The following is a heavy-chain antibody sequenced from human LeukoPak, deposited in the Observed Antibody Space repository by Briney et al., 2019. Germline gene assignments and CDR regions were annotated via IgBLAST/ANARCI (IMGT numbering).Heavy chain of an antibody. CDR2: IYSGGST. V-gene: IGHV3-66*01. D-gene: IGHD3-10*01. J-gene: IGHJ5*02. CDR1: GFTVSSNY. Sequence: GGSLRLPCAASGFTVSSNYMSWVRQAPGKGLEWVSVIYSGGSTYYADSVKGRFTISRDNSKNTLYLQMNSLRAEDTAVYYCARVSHGSGSYNWFDPWGQGTLVTVSS. CDR3: ARVSHGSGSYNWFDP.